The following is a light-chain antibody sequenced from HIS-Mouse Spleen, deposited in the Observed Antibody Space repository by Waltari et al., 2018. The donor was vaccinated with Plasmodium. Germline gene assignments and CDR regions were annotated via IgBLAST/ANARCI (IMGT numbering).Light chain of an antibody. CDR2: DDS. J-gene: IGLJ1*01. V-gene: IGLV3-21*02. CDR1: NIGSKS. Sequence: SYVLTQPPSVSVAPGQMARITCGGNNIGSKSVHWYQQKQGQAPVLVVYDDSDRPSGIPERFSGSNSGNTATLTISRGEAGDEADYYCQVWDSSSDQYVCGTGTKVTVL. CDR3: QVWDSSSDQYV.